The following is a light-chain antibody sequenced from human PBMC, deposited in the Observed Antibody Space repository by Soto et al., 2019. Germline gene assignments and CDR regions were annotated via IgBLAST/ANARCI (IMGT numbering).Light chain of an antibody. V-gene: IGKV1-39*01. CDR1: QSISNY. CDR2: AAS. J-gene: IGKJ1*01. CDR3: QQSSSTSWT. Sequence: DFQMTQSPSSLSASVGDRVTITCRAGQSISNYLNWYQQKPGRAPNLLIYAASILQSGVPSRFSGRGSGTDFTLTISSLQPEDFATYYCQQSSSTSWTFGQGTKVEIK.